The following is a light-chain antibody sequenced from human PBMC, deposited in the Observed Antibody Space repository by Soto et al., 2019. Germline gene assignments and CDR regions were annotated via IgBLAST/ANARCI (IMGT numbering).Light chain of an antibody. Sequence: QSALTQPASVSGSPGQSITIPCTGTSGDVGSYNLVSWYQQHPGKAPKLLIYEVTERPSGVSNRFSGSKSGNTASLTISGLQPDDEADSYWCSYAGNSEVFGTGTKVTVL. CDR3: CSYAGNSEV. CDR2: EVT. V-gene: IGLV2-23*02. CDR1: SGDVGSYNL. J-gene: IGLJ1*01.